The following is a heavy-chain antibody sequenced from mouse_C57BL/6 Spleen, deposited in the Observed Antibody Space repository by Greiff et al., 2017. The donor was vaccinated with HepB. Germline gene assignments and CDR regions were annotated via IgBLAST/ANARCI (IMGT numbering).Heavy chain of an antibody. J-gene: IGHJ4*01. Sequence: QVQLQQSGAELVRPGASVTLSCKASGYTFTDYEMHWVKQTPVHGLEWIGAIDPETGGTAYNQKFKGKAILTADKSSSTAYMELRSLTSEDSAVYYCTHYGSSRYYYAMDYWGQGTSVTVSS. CDR2: IDPETGGT. V-gene: IGHV1-15*01. D-gene: IGHD1-1*01. CDR3: THYGSSRYYYAMDY. CDR1: GYTFTDYE.